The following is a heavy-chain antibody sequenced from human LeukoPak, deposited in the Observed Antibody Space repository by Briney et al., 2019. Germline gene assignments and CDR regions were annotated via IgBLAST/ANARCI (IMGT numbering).Heavy chain of an antibody. CDR2: IYYSGST. CDR3: ARVDPGYSGYGLFDY. J-gene: IGHJ4*02. V-gene: IGHV4-59*01. D-gene: IGHD5-12*01. CDR1: GGSISSYY. Sequence: SETLSLTCTVSGGSISSYYWSWIRQPPGKGLEWIGYIYYSGSTNYNPSLKSRVTISVDTSKNQFSLKLSSVTSADTAVYYCARVDPGYSGYGLFDYWGQGTLVTVSS.